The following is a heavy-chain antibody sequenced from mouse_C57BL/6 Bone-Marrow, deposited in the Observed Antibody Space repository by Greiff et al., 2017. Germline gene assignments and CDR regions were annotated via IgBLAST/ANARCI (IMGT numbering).Heavy chain of an antibody. V-gene: IGHV1-50*01. CDR2: IDPSDSYT. Sequence: QVQLQQPGAELVKPGASVKLSCKASGYTFTSYWMQWVKQRPGQGLEWIGEIDPSDSYTNYNQKFKGKATLTVDTASSTAYMQRSSRTSEDSAVYYCARTGTLFAYGGQGTLVTVSA. D-gene: IGHD4-1*01. CDR1: GYTFTSYW. J-gene: IGHJ3*01. CDR3: ARTGTLFAY.